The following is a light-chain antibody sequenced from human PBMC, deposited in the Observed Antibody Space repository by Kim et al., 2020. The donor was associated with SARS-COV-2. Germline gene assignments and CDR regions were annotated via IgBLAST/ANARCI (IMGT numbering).Light chain of an antibody. CDR3: SSYAGSSWV. CDR1: SSDIGAYNY. CDR2: EVS. Sequence: PGQSVTISCTGTSSDIGAYNYVSWYQQHPGKAPKVMIYEVSERPSGVPDRFSGSKSGSTASLTVSGLQAEDEADYYCSSYAGSSWVFGGGTKVTVL. J-gene: IGLJ3*02. V-gene: IGLV2-8*01.